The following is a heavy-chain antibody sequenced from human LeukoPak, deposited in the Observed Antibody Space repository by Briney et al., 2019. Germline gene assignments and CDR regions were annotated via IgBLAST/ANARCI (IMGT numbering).Heavy chain of an antibody. Sequence: SETLSLTCTVSGASVSSGGYYWSWLRQPPGKGLEWIGYIYYSGSTNYNPSLKSRVTISVDTSKNQFSLKVSSVTAADTAVYYCARRGGSGRSFDYWGQGSLVTVSS. V-gene: IGHV4-61*08. J-gene: IGHJ4*02. CDR2: IYYSGST. CDR1: GASVSSGGYY. D-gene: IGHD3-10*01. CDR3: ARRGGSGRSFDY.